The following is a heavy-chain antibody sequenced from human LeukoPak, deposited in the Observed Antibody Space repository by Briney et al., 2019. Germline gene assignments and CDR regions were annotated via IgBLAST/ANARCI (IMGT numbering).Heavy chain of an antibody. CDR2: IYYSGTT. V-gene: IGHV4-39*01. CDR3: VQNIPGTIEH. CDR1: GGSISSSSYY. Sequence: SETLSLTCTVSGGSISSSSYYWGWIRQPPGRGLEWIGSIYYSGTTYYNPSLKSRVTISIDTSKSQFSLRLSSVTAADTAVYYCVQNIPGTIEHWGQGTLVTVSS. J-gene: IGHJ1*01. D-gene: IGHD1-7*01.